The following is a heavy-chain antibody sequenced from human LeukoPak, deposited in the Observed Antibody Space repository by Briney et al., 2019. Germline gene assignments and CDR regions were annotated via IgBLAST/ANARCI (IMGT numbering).Heavy chain of an antibody. J-gene: IGHJ4*02. V-gene: IGHV3-30*01. CDR1: GFAFSSYA. D-gene: IGHD2-2*02. Sequence: GGSLRLSCAASGFAFSSYAMHWVRQAPGKGLEWVAVISYDGSNKYYADSVKGRFTISRDNSKNTLYLQMNSLRAEDTAVYYCAREFSYCSSTSCYNTPGVLDYWGQGTLVTVSS. CDR2: ISYDGSNK. CDR3: AREFSYCSSTSCYNTPGVLDY.